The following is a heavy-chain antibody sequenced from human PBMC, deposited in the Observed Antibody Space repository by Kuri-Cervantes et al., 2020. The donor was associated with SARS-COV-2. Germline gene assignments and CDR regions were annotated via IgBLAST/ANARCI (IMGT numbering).Heavy chain of an antibody. CDR3: ARDGDYSNYVNFDY. V-gene: IGHV3-21*01. J-gene: IGHJ4*02. CDR1: GFIFSSYS. CDR2: ISSSSSYI. D-gene: IGHD4-11*01. Sequence: GESLKISCAASGFIFSSYSMNWVRQAPGKGLEWVSSISSSSSYIYYADSVKGRFTISRDNAKNSLYLQMNSLRAEDTAVYYCARDGDYSNYVNFDYWGLGTPVTVSS.